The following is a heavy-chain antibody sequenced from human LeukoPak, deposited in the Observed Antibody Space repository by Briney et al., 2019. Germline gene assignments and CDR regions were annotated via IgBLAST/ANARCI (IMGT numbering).Heavy chain of an antibody. J-gene: IGHJ5*02. CDR2: IYYSGYT. CDR1: GGSISTYY. D-gene: IGHD4-17*01. CDR3: DGDYGDRP. Sequence: SETLSLTCTVSGGSISTYYWSWIRQPPGRGLEWIGYIYYSGYTNYNPSLKSRVTISLDTSKNQFPLKLSSVTAADTAVYYCDGDYGDRPWGQGTLVTVSS. V-gene: IGHV4-59*01.